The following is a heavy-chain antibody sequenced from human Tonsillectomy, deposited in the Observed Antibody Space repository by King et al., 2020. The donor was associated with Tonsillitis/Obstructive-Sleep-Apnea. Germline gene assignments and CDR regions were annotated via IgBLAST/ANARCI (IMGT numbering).Heavy chain of an antibody. V-gene: IGHV4-4*02. Sequence: QLQESGPGLVKPSETLSLTCAVSGGSISSSNWWTWVRQSPDKGLEWIGEMFRTGSNSYNPYLKGRVSISLDKSKNQFSLNLNSVTAADTAVYYCARVVGGCSATSCYFFWGQGTLVTVSS. J-gene: IGHJ4*02. CDR3: ARVVGGCSATSCYFF. CDR2: MFRTGSN. CDR1: GGSISSSNW. D-gene: IGHD2-2*01.